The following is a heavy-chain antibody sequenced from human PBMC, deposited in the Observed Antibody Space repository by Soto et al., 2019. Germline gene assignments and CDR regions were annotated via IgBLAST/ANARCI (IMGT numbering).Heavy chain of an antibody. CDR3: ARGRAGFFWSGRTDNWFDP. J-gene: IGHJ5*02. CDR1: GDSTSIYY. D-gene: IGHD3-3*01. V-gene: IGHV4-4*07. Sequence: SETLSLTCDVSGDSTSIYYWNWIRQPPGGGLEWIGRTHSSGHSVYNPSLKGRLTVSLDTSKHQFSLKLSSVTAADTAVYYRARGRAGFFWSGRTDNWFDPWGQGTLVTVSS. CDR2: THSSGHS.